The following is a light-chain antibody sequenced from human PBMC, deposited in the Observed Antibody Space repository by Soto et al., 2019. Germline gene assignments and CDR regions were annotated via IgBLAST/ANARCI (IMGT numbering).Light chain of an antibody. V-gene: IGLV2-14*01. Sequence: QSVLTQPASVSGSPGQSITISCTGTSSDVGGYNYVSWYQQHPGKAPKLMIYEVNNRPSGVSNRFSGSKSGNTASLTISGLQAEDEADYYCTSYTSSNTPVFGGGTQLTVL. CDR2: EVN. J-gene: IGLJ7*01. CDR1: SSDVGGYNY. CDR3: TSYTSSNTPV.